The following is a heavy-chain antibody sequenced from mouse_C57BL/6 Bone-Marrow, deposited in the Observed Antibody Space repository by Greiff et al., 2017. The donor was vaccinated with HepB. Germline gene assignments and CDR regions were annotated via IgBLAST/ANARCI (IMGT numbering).Heavy chain of an antibody. CDR3: ARPNLLLRSFAY. CDR2: SNPGSGGT. V-gene: IGHV1-54*01. J-gene: IGHJ3*01. Sequence: VQLQQSGAELVRPGTSVKVSCKASGYAFTNYLIEWVKQRPGQGLEWIGVSNPGSGGTNYNEKFKGKATLTADKSSSTAYMQLSSLTSEDSAVYCCARPNLLLRSFAYWGQGTLVTVSA. D-gene: IGHD1-1*01. CDR1: GYAFTNYL.